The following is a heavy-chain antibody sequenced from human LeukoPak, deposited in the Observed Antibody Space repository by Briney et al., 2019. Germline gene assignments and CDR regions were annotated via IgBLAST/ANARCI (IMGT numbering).Heavy chain of an antibody. D-gene: IGHD6-6*01. V-gene: IGHV3-30*18. Sequence: GGSLRLSCAASGFTFSSYGMHWVRQAPGKGLEWVAVISYDGSNKYYADSVKGRFTISRDNSKNTLYLQMNSLRAEDTAVYYCAKDRRAARTKDYYYYGMDVWGQGTTVTDSS. CDR2: ISYDGSNK. J-gene: IGHJ6*02. CDR1: GFTFSSYG. CDR3: AKDRRAARTKDYYYYGMDV.